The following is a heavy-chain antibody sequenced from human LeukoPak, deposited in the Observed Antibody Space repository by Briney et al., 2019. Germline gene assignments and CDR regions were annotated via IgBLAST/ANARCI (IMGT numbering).Heavy chain of an antibody. V-gene: IGHV1-2*02. J-gene: IGHJ4*02. CDR3: ARGPDIVVVPAAIYPWGDY. D-gene: IGHD2-2*02. Sequence: ASVKVSCKASGYTFTGYYMHWVRQAPGQGLEWMGWINPNSGGTNYAQKFQGRVTMTRDTSISTAYMELSRLRSDDTAVYYCARGPDIVVVPAAIYPWGDYWGQGTLVTVSS. CDR2: INPNSGGT. CDR1: GYTFTGYY.